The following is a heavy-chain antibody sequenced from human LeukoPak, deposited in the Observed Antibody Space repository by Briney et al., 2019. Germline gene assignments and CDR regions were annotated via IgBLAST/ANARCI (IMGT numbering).Heavy chain of an antibody. Sequence: PGGSLRLSCAASGFTFSSYAMSWVRQAPGKGLEWVSAISGSGGSTYYADSVKGQFTISRDNSKNTLYLQMNSLRAEDTAVYYCAKVSWYNWNDGYFDYWGQGTLVTVSS. CDR2: ISGSGGST. CDR3: AKVSWYNWNDGYFDY. CDR1: GFTFSSYA. J-gene: IGHJ4*02. D-gene: IGHD1-1*01. V-gene: IGHV3-23*01.